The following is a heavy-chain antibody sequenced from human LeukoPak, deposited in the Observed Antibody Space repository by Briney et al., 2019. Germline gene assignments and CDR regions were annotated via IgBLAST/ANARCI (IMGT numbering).Heavy chain of an antibody. CDR2: MNPNSGNT. V-gene: IGHV1-8*02. D-gene: IGHD5-18*01. CDR3: ARRVGSCGYGTENYYYGMDV. Sequence: ASVKVSCKASGYTFISYDINWVRQATGQGLEWMGWMNPNSGNTGYAQKFQGRVTMTRNTSISTAYMELSSLRSEDTAVYYCARRVGSCGYGTENYYYGMDVWGQGTTVTVSS. J-gene: IGHJ6*02. CDR1: GYTFISYD.